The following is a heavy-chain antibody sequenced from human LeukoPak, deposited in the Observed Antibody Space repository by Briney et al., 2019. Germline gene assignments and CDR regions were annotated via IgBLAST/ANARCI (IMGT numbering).Heavy chain of an antibody. Sequence: PSETLSLTCTVSGGSTSSYYWSWIRQPPGKGREWIGYIYYSGSTNYNPSLKSRVTLSVDTSKNQFSLKLSSVTAADTAVYYCARTFLGYYFYMDVWGKGTTVTVSS. D-gene: IGHD3-3*02. J-gene: IGHJ6*03. CDR3: ARTFLGYYFYMDV. CDR1: GGSTSSYY. V-gene: IGHV4-59*01. CDR2: IYYSGST.